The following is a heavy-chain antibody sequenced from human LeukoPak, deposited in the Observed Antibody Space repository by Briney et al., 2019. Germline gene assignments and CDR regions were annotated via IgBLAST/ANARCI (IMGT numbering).Heavy chain of an antibody. V-gene: IGHV4-38-2*02. CDR3: ARSDGYGLVDI. Sequence: SETLSLTCTVSDYSISSAYYWGWIRQPPGKTLEWIGSIYSSGSTYYNSSLQSRVIIIIDTPKNHFSLTLSSVTAADTAVYYCARSDGYGLVDIWGQGTMVTVSS. CDR1: DYSISSAYY. D-gene: IGHD3-10*01. CDR2: IYSSGST. J-gene: IGHJ3*02.